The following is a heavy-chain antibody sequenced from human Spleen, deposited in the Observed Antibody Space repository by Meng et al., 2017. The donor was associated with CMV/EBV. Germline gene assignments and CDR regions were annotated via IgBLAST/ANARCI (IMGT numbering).Heavy chain of an antibody. V-gene: IGHV3-23*01. J-gene: IGHJ4*02. Sequence: GGSLRLSCAASGFTFSAYVMSWVRQAPGKGLEWISTISGNDGTTDYADSVKGRFTISRDNAKNSLYLQMNSLRAEDTAVYYCARDDYRIYYFDYWGQGTLVTVSS. CDR2: ISGNDGTT. CDR3: ARDDYRIYYFDY. CDR1: GFTFSAYV. D-gene: IGHD4-11*01.